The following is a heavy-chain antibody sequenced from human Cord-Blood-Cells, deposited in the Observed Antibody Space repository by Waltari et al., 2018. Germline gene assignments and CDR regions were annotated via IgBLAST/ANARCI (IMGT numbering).Heavy chain of an antibody. J-gene: IGHJ4*02. CDR3: AGSYCSSTSCYFDY. CDR2: IIPIFGTA. V-gene: IGHV1-69*01. CDR1: GGTFSSYA. Sequence: QVQLVQSGAEVKKPGSSVKVSCKASGGTFSSYAISWVRQAPGQGLEWMGGIIPIFGTANYAQEFQGRVTITADESTSTAYMELSSLRSEDTAVYYCAGSYCSSTSCYFDYWGQGTLVTVSS. D-gene: IGHD2-2*01.